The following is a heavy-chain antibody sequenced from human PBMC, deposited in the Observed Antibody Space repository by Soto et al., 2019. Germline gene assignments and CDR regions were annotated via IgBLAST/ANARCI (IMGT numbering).Heavy chain of an antibody. V-gene: IGHV3-11*01. CDR2: ISSSGSTI. CDR1: GFTFSDYY. D-gene: IGHD5-12*01. CDR3: AGVQGVATMCHRYYYMDV. Sequence: QVQLVESGGGLVKPGGSLRLSCAASGFTFSDYYMSWIRQAPGKGLEWVSYISSSGSTIYYADSVKGRFTISRDNAKNLSYLQMNRLRAEDTAVYYCAGVQGVATMCHRYYYMDVWGKGTTVTVSS. J-gene: IGHJ6*03.